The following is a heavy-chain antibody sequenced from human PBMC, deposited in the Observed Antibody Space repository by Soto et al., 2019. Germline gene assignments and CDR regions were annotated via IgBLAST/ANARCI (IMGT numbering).Heavy chain of an antibody. D-gene: IGHD6-6*01. CDR1: GYTFTSYY. V-gene: IGHV1-46*01. J-gene: IGHJ4*02. CDR3: ARDSPKLGSDY. Sequence: ASVKVSCKASGYTFTSYYMHWARQAPGQGLEWMGIINPSGGSTSYAQKFQGRVTMTRDTSTSTVYMELSSLRSEDTAVYYCARDSPKLGSDYWGQGTLVTVSS. CDR2: INPSGGST.